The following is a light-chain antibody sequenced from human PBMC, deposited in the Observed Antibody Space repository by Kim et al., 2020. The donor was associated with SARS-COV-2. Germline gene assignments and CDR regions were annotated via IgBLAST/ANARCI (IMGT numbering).Light chain of an antibody. V-gene: IGLV6-57*01. CDR1: SGSIASTS. CDR2: EDN. J-gene: IGLJ3*02. CDR3: QSHDGSPWV. Sequence: GKKVTLSCTRSSGSIASTSVQWYQQRPGSSPTIVIYEDNRRPSGVPDRFSASIDSSSNSASLTISGLKTEDEADYYCQSHDGSPWVFGGGTKLTVL.